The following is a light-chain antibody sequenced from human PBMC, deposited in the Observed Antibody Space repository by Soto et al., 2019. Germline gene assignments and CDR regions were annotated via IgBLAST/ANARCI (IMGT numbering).Light chain of an antibody. Sequence: QSVLTQPPSVSGAPGQRVTISCTGSSSNIGTGYDVHWYQQLPGTAPKLLIYGNNNRPSGVPDRFSGSKSATSASLAITGLQAEDEADYYCQSYDSSLSTYVFGTGTKVTVL. J-gene: IGLJ1*01. V-gene: IGLV1-40*01. CDR3: QSYDSSLSTYV. CDR2: GNN. CDR1: SSNIGTGYD.